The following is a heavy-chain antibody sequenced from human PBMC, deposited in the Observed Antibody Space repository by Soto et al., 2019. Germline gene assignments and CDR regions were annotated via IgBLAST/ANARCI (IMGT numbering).Heavy chain of an antibody. V-gene: IGHV1-46*03. Sequence: GASVKVSCKASGYTFTSYCMHWVRQAPGQGLEWMGIINPSGGSTSYAQKFQGRVTMTRDTSTSTVYMELSSLRSEDTAVYYCARKLGGSSGWNGDAFDIWGQGTMVTVSS. CDR3: ARKLGGSSGWNGDAFDI. D-gene: IGHD6-19*01. CDR1: GYTFTSYC. CDR2: INPSGGST. J-gene: IGHJ3*02.